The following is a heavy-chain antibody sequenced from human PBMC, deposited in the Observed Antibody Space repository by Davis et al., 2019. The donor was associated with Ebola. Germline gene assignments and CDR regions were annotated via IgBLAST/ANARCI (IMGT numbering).Heavy chain of an antibody. D-gene: IGHD2-15*01. CDR1: GYTFTSYA. CDR3: ARGVVVGANWFDP. CDR2: INTNTGNP. Sequence: AASVKVSCKASGYTFTSYAMNGVRQAPGQGLEWMGWINTNTGNPTYAQGFTGRFVFSLDTSVSTAYPQISSLKAEDTAVYYCARGVVVGANWFDPWGQGTLVTVSS. V-gene: IGHV7-4-1*02. J-gene: IGHJ5*02.